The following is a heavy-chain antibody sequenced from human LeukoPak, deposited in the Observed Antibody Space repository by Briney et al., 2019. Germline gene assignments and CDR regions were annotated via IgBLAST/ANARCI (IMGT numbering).Heavy chain of an antibody. D-gene: IGHD1-26*01. Sequence: GESLQISFKGSGSLFTSYWISWVRQMPGKGLEWMGRIDPSDSYTNYSPSFQGHVTISADKSISTAFLQWSSLKASDTAMYYCGTSPSGSSYLLDYWGRGTLVTVFS. CDR2: IDPSDSYT. CDR1: GSLFTSYW. J-gene: IGHJ4*02. V-gene: IGHV5-10-1*01. CDR3: GTSPSGSSYLLDY.